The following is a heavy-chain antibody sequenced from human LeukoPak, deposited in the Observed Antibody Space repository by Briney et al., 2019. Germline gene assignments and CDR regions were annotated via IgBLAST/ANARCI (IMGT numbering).Heavy chain of an antibody. Sequence: GESLKISCKGSAYSFTSYWIAWVRQMPGKGLEWMGIIYPGDSDTRYSPSSHGQATISADKSITTAYLQWSSLKASDTAMYYCARRGYCSGGDCYSAPFDIWGQGTMVTVSS. CDR2: IYPGDSDT. CDR3: ARRGYCSGGDCYSAPFDI. V-gene: IGHV5-51*01. J-gene: IGHJ3*02. D-gene: IGHD2-15*01. CDR1: AYSFTSYW.